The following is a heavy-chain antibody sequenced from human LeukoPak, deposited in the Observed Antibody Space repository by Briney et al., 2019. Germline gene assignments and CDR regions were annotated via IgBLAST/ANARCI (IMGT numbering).Heavy chain of an antibody. CDR2: IYPYSGDT. CDR1: GYIFTGYY. Sequence: ASVKVSFKASGYIFTGYYIHWVRQAPGQGLEWMGWIYPYSGDTNYAQNFQGRVTMTRDTSISTAYMELSSLKSDDTAVYYCARDRNSGSSLDIWGQGTMLTVSS. V-gene: IGHV1-2*02. D-gene: IGHD6-6*01. CDR3: ARDRNSGSSLDI. J-gene: IGHJ3*02.